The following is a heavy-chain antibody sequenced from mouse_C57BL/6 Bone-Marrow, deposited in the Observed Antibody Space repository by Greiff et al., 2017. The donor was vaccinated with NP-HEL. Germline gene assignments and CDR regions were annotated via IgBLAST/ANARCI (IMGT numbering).Heavy chain of an antibody. CDR3: TGRTTVVPTWYFDV. CDR2: IRLKSDNYAT. J-gene: IGHJ1*03. V-gene: IGHV6-3*01. CDR1: GFTFSNYW. D-gene: IGHD1-1*01. Sequence: EVKLVESGGGLVQPGGSMKLSCVASGFTFSNYWMNWVRQSPEKGLEWVAQIRLKSDNYATHYAESVKGRFTISRDDSKSSVYLQMNNLRAEDTGIYYCTGRTTVVPTWYFDVWGTGTTVTVSS.